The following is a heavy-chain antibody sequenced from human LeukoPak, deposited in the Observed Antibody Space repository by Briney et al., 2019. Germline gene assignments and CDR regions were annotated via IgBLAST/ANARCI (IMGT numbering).Heavy chain of an antibody. CDR2: IKSKTDGGTT. CDR3: TTLTGVYDSSGYYYVVWDEEPDFDY. CDR1: GFTFSNAW. Sequence: PGGSLRLSCAASGFTFSNAWMNWVRQAPGKGLEWVGRIKSKTDGGTTDYAAPVKGRFTISRDDSKNALYLQMNSLKTEDTAVYYCTTLTGVYDSSGYYYVVWDEEPDFDYWGQGTLVTVSS. D-gene: IGHD3-22*01. V-gene: IGHV3-15*07. J-gene: IGHJ4*02.